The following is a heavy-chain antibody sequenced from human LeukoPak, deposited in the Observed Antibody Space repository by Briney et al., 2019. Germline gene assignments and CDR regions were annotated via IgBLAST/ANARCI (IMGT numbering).Heavy chain of an antibody. CDR1: GYTFTGYY. J-gene: IGHJ4*02. CDR3: AVLERGISPRGDFDY. CDR2: INPDSGGT. Sequence: GASVKVSCKASGYTFTGYYLHWVRQAPGQGLEWMGWINPDSGGTDSAQRFQGRVTLTRDTSITTAYMELSRLISDDTAVHYCAVLERGISPRGDFDYWGQGTLVTVSS. D-gene: IGHD3-3*02. V-gene: IGHV1-2*02.